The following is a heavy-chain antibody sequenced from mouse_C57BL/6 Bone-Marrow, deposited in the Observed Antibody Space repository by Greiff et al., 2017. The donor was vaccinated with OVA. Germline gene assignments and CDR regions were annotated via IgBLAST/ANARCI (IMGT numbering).Heavy chain of an antibody. Sequence: QVQLQQSGAELARPGASVKLSCKASGYTFTSYGISWVKQRTGQGLEWIGEIYPRSGNTYYNENLKGRATLTGDKSSSTAYMELRSLKSEDSAVYFCARNGNYVPLYAMNYWGQGTSVNVSS. D-gene: IGHD2-1*01. J-gene: IGHJ4*01. CDR3: ARNGNYVPLYAMNY. V-gene: IGHV1-81*01. CDR2: IYPRSGNT. CDR1: GYTFTSYG.